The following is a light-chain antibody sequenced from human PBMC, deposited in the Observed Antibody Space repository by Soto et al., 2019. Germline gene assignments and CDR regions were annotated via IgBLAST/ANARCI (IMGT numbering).Light chain of an antibody. CDR3: QQYGSSPLVT. J-gene: IGKJ5*01. CDR2: GAS. V-gene: IGKV3-20*01. Sequence: EIVLTQSPGTLSLSPGERASLSCRASQSVSSSYLAWYQQKPGQAPRLLISGASSRATGTPDRFSGSGAGTDFSLTISRLEPDDFAVYYCQQYGSSPLVTFGQGTRLEIK. CDR1: QSVSSSY.